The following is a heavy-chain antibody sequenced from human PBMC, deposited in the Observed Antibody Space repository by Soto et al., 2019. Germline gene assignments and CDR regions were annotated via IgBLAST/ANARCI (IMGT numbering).Heavy chain of an antibody. V-gene: IGHV1-18*01. Sequence: QVQLVQSGAEVKKPGASVKVSCKASGYTFTSYGISWVRQAPGQGLEWMGWISAYNGNTNYAQKLQGRVTMTTNNATCTAYMALSSLRSDDTAVYYCAGDTAGCSSGSCHDDAFDIWGQGTMVTVSS. CDR3: AGDTAGCSSGSCHDDAFDI. J-gene: IGHJ3*02. CDR2: ISAYNGNT. D-gene: IGHD2-15*01. CDR1: GYTFTSYG.